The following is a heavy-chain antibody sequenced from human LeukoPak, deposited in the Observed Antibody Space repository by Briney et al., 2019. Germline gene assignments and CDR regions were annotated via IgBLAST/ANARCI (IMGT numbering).Heavy chain of an antibody. Sequence: ASVKVSCKASGYTFTGYYMHWVRQAPGQGLEWMGWINPNSGGINYAQKFQGRVTMTRDTSISTAYMELSRLRSDDTAVYYCARPEYSSSSGDWFDPWGQGTLVTVSS. CDR1: GYTFTGYY. CDR3: ARPEYSSSSGDWFDP. D-gene: IGHD6-6*01. CDR2: INPNSGGI. V-gene: IGHV1-2*02. J-gene: IGHJ5*02.